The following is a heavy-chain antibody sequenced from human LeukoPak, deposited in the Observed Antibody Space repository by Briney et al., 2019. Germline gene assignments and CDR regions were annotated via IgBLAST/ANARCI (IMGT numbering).Heavy chain of an antibody. CDR3: AKSTERLRSQIDY. D-gene: IGHD1-1*01. CDR1: GFTFLNYA. V-gene: IGHV3-23*01. J-gene: IGHJ4*02. Sequence: GGSLRLSCTASGFTFLNYAMSWVRQAPGKGVEWVAGVSGSGVNRFYSDSVNGRFTISRDNSKDTVYLEMNRLRAGDTALYYCAKSTERLRSQIDYWGQGTLVTVSS. CDR2: VSGSGVNR.